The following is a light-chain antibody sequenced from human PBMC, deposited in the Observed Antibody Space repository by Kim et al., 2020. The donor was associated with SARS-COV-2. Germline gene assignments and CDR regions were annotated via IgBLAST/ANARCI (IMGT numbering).Light chain of an antibody. CDR2: EDT. CDR3: QAWDSSTAGVV. CDR1: KLGDKY. V-gene: IGLV3-1*01. Sequence: SYELTQPPSVSVSPGQTASITCSGDKLGDKYASWYQQKPGRSPVLVIYEDTKRPSGIPERFSGSNSGNTATLTISGTQAMDEADYYCQAWDSSTAGVVFGGGTQLTVL. J-gene: IGLJ2*01.